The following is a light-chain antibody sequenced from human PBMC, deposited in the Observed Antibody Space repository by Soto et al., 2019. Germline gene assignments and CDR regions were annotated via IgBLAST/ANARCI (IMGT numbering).Light chain of an antibody. CDR2: GNS. V-gene: IGLV1-40*01. CDR3: QSYDSSLSAREVA. J-gene: IGLJ2*01. CDR1: SSNIGAGYD. Sequence: QSVLTQPPSVYGAPGQRVTISCTGSSSNIGAGYDVHWYQQLPGTAPKLLIYGNSNRPSGVPDRFSGSKSGTSASLAITGLQAEDEADYYCQSYDSSLSAREVAFGGGTKVTVL.